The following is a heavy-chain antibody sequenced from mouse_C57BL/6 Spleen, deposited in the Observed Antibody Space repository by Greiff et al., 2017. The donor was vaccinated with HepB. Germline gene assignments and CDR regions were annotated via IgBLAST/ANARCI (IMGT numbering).Heavy chain of an antibody. CDR3: ARNLGLRRSGFAY. V-gene: IGHV2-2*01. CDR1: GFSFTSYG. J-gene: IGHJ3*01. Sequence: QVQLKESGPGLVQPSQSLSITCTVSGFSFTSYGVHWVRQSPGKGLEWLGVIWSGGSTDYNAAFISRLSISKDNSTSQVFFKMNSLQADDTAIYYCARNLGLRRSGFAYWGQGTLVTVSA. D-gene: IGHD2-4*01. CDR2: IWSGGST.